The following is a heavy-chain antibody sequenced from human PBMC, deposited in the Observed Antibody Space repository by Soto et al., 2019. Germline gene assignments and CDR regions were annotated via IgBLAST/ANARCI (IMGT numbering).Heavy chain of an antibody. CDR2: INPNSGGT. J-gene: IGHJ4*02. D-gene: IGHD6-13*01. CDR1: GYTFTGYY. CDR3: ARVRGAAAALGYFDY. Sequence: QVQLVQSGAEVKKPGASVKVYCKASGYTFTGYYMHWVRQAPGQGLKWMGWINPNSGGTNYAQKFQGWVTMTRDTSISTAYMELSRLRSDDTAVYYCARVRGAAAALGYFDYWGQRTLVTVSS. V-gene: IGHV1-2*04.